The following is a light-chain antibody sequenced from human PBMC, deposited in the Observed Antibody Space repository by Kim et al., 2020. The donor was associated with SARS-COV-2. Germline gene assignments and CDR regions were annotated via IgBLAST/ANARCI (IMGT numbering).Light chain of an antibody. V-gene: IGKV3-20*01. CDR3: QQYGSSPLT. J-gene: IGKJ3*01. CDR2: GAS. CDR1: QSVSSSL. Sequence: SPGERATVSCRASQSVSSSLLAWYQQKPGQAPRLLIYGASTRASGIPDRFSGSGSGTDFTLTISRLEPDDFAVYFCQQYGSSPLTFGPGTKVDIK.